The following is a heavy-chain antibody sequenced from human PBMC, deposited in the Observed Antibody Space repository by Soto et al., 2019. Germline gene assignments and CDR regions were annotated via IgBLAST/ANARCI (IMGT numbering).Heavy chain of an antibody. CDR1: GFTFSRYG. V-gene: IGHV3-33*01. Sequence: GGSLRLFCAASGFTFSRYGMHWVRQAPGKGLEWVAVIWYDGSNKYYADSVKGRFTISRDNSKNTLYLQMNSLRAEDTAVYYCARDHARSWYRGAFDIWGQGTMVTVSS. J-gene: IGHJ3*02. CDR3: ARDHARSWYRGAFDI. D-gene: IGHD6-13*01. CDR2: IWYDGSNK.